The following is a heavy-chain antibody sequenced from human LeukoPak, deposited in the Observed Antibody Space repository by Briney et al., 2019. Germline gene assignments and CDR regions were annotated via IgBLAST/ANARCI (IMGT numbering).Heavy chain of an antibody. CDR1: GFTFRNYG. Sequence: GGSLRLSCAASGFTFRNYGMRWVRQAPGKGLEWVAVIWYDGSNRYYADSVKGRFTISRDSSKNTLSLEMNSLRAEDTAVYYCARVGSSFDYWGQGTLVTVSS. D-gene: IGHD6-6*01. CDR2: IWYDGSNR. CDR3: ARVGSSFDY. J-gene: IGHJ4*02. V-gene: IGHV3-33*01.